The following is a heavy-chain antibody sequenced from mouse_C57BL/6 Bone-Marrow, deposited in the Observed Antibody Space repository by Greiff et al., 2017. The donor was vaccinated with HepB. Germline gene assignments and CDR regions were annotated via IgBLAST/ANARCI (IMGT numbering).Heavy chain of an antibody. CDR1: GYTFTDYY. V-gene: IGHV1-19*01. Sequence: EVQLQQSGPVLVKPGASVKMSCKASGYTFTDYYMNWVKQSHGKSLEWIGVINPYNGGTSYNEKFKGKATLTVDKSSSTAYMELNSLTSEDSAVYYCARNGEGFDYWGQGTTLTVSS. J-gene: IGHJ2*01. CDR3: ARNGEGFDY. CDR2: INPYNGGT.